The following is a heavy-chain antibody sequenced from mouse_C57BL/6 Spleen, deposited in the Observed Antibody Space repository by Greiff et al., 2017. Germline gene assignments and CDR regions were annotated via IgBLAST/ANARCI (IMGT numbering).Heavy chain of an antibody. V-gene: IGHV1-55*01. CDR1: GYTFTSYW. D-gene: IGHD2-4*01. Sequence: QVQLQQPGAELVKPGASVKMSCKASGYTFTSYWITWVKQRPGQGLEWIGDIYPGSGSTNYNEKFKSKATLTVDTSSSTASRQLSSLTSEDSAGYYCARGDYDYDKVFDYWGQGTTLTVSS. J-gene: IGHJ2*01. CDR3: ARGDYDYDKVFDY. CDR2: IYPGSGST.